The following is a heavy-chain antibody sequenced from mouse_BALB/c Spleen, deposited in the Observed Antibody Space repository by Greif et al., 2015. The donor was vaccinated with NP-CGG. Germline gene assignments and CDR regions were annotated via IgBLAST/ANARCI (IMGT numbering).Heavy chain of an antibody. CDR3: ARERFDY. CDR1: GFTFSDYY. V-gene: IGHV5-4*02. Sequence: EVNLVESGGGIVKPGGSLKLSCAASGFTFSDYYMYWVRQTPEKRLEWVATISDGGSYTYYPDSVKGRFTISRDNAKNNLYLQMSSLKSEDTAMYYCARERFDYWGQGTTLTVSS. CDR2: ISDGGSYT. J-gene: IGHJ2*01.